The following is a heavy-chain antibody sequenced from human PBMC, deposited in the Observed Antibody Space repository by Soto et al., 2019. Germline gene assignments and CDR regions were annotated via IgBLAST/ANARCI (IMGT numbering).Heavy chain of an antibody. D-gene: IGHD5-18*01. CDR3: ARVLRGYSYGIFDY. V-gene: IGHV1-69*13. CDR2: IIPIFGTA. CDR1: GGTFSSYA. J-gene: IGHJ4*02. Sequence: SVKVSCKASGGTFSSYAISWVRQAPGQGLEWMGEIIPIFGTANYAQKFQGRVTITADESTSTAYMELSSLRSEDTAVYYCARVLRGYSYGIFDYWGQGTLVTVSS.